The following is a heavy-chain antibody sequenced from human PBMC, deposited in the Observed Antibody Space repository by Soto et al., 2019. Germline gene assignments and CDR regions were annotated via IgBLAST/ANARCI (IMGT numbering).Heavy chain of an antibody. Sequence: ETLSLTCSVSGGSVSGHYWAWIRQSPGQGLEWLAHMFYSGSGGIKTNPSLKSRVSISVVTSTNHISLRLTSVTAVDTATYYCAHSWSITIFGVVISVGPNAFDIWGQGTMVTVSS. CDR2: MFYSGSGGI. J-gene: IGHJ3*02. CDR1: GGSVSGHY. CDR3: AHSWSITIFGVVISVGPNAFDI. D-gene: IGHD3-3*01. V-gene: IGHV4-59*02.